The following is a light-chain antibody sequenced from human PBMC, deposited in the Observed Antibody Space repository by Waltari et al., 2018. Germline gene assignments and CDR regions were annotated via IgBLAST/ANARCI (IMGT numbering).Light chain of an antibody. J-gene: IGKJ1*01. V-gene: IGKV1-5*03. CDR1: QGISSW. Sequence: DIQMTQSPSTLSASVGDRVTITCRASQGISSWLAWYQQKPGKAPKLLIYKAASVESGVPSRFSGSGSGTEFTLTISSLQPDNFATYHCEQYNSDSETFGQGTKVEIK. CDR2: KAA. CDR3: EQYNSDSET.